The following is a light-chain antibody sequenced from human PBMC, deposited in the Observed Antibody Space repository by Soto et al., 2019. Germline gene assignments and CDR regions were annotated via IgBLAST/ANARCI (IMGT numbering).Light chain of an antibody. CDR1: QGISTY. V-gene: IGKV1-6*01. CDR3: LQDYSYPIT. J-gene: IGKJ5*01. CDR2: AAS. Sequence: IQMTQSPSSVSTSVGDRVTITCRASQGISTYLNWYQQKPGKAPKLLIYAASSLQSGVPSRFSGSGSGTDFTLTISSLQPEDFATYYCLQDYSYPITFGQGTRLEI.